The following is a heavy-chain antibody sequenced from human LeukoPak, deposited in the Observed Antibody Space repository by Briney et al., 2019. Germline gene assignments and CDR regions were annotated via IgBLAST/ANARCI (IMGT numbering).Heavy chain of an antibody. J-gene: IGHJ1*01. CDR2: NIPIFGTA. V-gene: IGHV1-69*13. Sequence: SVKVSCKASGGTFRNYAIRWVRQAPRQGVAGMGGNIPIFGTANYAQKYQDRVTITADESTSTAYMELSSLRSEDTAVYYCARILSSSWYEYFHHWGQGTLVTVSS. CDR1: GGTFRNYA. CDR3: ARILSSSWYEYFHH. D-gene: IGHD6-19*01.